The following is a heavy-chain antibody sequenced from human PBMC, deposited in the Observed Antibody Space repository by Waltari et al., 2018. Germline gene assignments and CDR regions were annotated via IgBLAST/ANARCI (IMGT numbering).Heavy chain of an antibody. CDR1: GFTFNTYC. D-gene: IGHD3-9*01. CDR2: MNQDGSQK. V-gene: IGHV3-7*03. CDR3: TRVSLRLAADI. J-gene: IGHJ3*01. Sequence: EVQLVESGGGLVQPGGSLRLSCAASGFTFNTYCLTWFRQAPGKGLEWVANMNQDGSQKYYVDSVRGRFTISRDNAKNSLHLQMSSLRDEDTAVYYCTRVSLRLAADIWGQGTMVTVSS.